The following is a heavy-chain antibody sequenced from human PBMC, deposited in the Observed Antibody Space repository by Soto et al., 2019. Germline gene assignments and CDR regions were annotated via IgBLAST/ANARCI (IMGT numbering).Heavy chain of an antibody. CDR3: ARDRVGAGNLYYYGMDV. D-gene: IGHD6-13*01. CDR1: GGSFSGYY. J-gene: IGHJ6*02. V-gene: IGHV4-34*01. CDR2: INHSGST. Sequence: SETRSLTFAVYGGSFSGYYWSWIRQPPGKGLEWIGEINHSGSTNYNPSLKSRVTISVDTSKNQFSLKLSSVTAADTAVSSCARDRVGAGNLYYYGMDVWGQGTTVTVSS.